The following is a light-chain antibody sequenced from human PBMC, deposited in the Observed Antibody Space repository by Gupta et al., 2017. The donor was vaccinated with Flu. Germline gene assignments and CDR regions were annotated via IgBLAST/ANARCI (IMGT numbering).Light chain of an antibody. CDR2: AAS. J-gene: IGKJ4*01. CDR3: QQSYSSPLT. V-gene: IGKV1-39*01. CDR1: QSISSY. Sequence: PSSLSASVGDRVTITCRASQSISSYLNWYQQKPGKAPNLLIYAASSLQSGVPSRFSSSGSGTDFTLTISSLQPEDFATYYCQQSYSSPLTFGGGTKVEI.